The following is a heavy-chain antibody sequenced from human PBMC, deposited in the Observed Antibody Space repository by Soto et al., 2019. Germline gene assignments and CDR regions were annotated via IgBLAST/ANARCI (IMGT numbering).Heavy chain of an antibody. D-gene: IGHD5-18*01. CDR2: ISYDGSNK. CDR3: AKTWIQLWLLDY. CDR1: GFTFSSYG. Sequence: QVQLVESGGGVVQPGRSLRLSCAAPGFTFSSYGMHWVRQAPGKGLEWVAVISYDGSNKYYADSVKGRFTISRDNSKNTLYLQMNSLRAEDTAVYYCAKTWIQLWLLDYWGQGTLVTVSS. V-gene: IGHV3-30*18. J-gene: IGHJ4*02.